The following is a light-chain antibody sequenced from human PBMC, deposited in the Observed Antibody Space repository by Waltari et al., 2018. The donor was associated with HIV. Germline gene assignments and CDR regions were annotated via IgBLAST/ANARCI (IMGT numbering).Light chain of an antibody. J-gene: IGLJ2*01. CDR1: NIGSKS. CDR2: YDS. Sequence: SYVLTQPPSVSVAPGKTARITCGGNNIGSKSVHWYQQKPGQAPVLVIYYDSDRPSGIPELFSGSNSGNTATLTISRVEAGDEADYYCQVWDSSSDHVVFGGGTKLTVL. V-gene: IGLV3-21*04. CDR3: QVWDSSSDHVV.